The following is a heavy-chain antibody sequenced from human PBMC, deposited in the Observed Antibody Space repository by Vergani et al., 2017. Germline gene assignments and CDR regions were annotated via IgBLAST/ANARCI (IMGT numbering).Heavy chain of an antibody. Sequence: QVQLQESGPGLVKPSETLSLTCAVSGYPISSGYYWGWIRQPPGKGLEWIGSIYHSGSTYYNPSLKSRVTISVDTSKNQFSLKLSSVTAADTAVYYCARDTAMVKGLDYWGQGTLVTVSS. CDR2: IYHSGST. D-gene: IGHD5-18*01. CDR1: GYPISSGYY. CDR3: ARDTAMVKGLDY. J-gene: IGHJ4*02. V-gene: IGHV4-38-2*01.